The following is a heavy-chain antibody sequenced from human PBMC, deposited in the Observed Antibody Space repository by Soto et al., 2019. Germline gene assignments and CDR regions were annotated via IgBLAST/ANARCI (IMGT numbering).Heavy chain of an antibody. D-gene: IGHD3-22*01. CDR2: IIPIFGTA. J-gene: IGHJ4*02. CDR3: ARDGYYYDSSGYYYYFDY. CDR1: GGTFSSDA. V-gene: IGHV1-69*12. Sequence: QVQLVQSGAEVKKPGSSVKVSCKASGGTFSSDAISRVRQAPGQGLEWMGGIIPIFGTANYAQKFQGRVTITADESTSTAYMELSSLRSEDTAVYYCARDGYYYDSSGYYYYFDYWGQGTLVTVSS.